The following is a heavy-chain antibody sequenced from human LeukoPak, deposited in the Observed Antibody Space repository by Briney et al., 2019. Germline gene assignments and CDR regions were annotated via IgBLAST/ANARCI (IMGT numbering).Heavy chain of an antibody. D-gene: IGHD5-24*01. CDR2: FDPEDGET. V-gene: IGHV1-24*01. CDR1: GYTLTDLS. Sequence: ASVTVSFTVSGYTLTDLSMHWGRQAPGQGKEWMGGFDPEDGETIYAQKFQGRVTMTEDTSTDTAYMELSSLRAEDTAVYYCAKERGRWLQSHDAFDIWGQGTMVTVSS. CDR3: AKERGRWLQSHDAFDI. J-gene: IGHJ3*02.